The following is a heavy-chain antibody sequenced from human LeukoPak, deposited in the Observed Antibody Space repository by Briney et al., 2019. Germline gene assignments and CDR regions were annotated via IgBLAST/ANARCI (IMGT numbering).Heavy chain of an antibody. CDR1: GGSISSSNW. Sequence: SETLSLTCAVSGGSISSSNWWGWVRQPPGKGLEWIGEIYHSGSTNYNPSLKSRVTISVDKSKNQFSLKLSSVTAADTAVYYCARDIGRLYPYDYVWGSYRSDYWGQGTLVTVSS. D-gene: IGHD3-16*02. V-gene: IGHV4-4*02. CDR2: IYHSGST. J-gene: IGHJ4*02. CDR3: ARDIGRLYPYDYVWGSYRSDY.